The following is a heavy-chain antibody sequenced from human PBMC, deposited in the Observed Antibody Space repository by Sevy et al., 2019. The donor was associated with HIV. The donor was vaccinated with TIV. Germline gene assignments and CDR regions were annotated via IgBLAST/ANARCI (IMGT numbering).Heavy chain of an antibody. Sequence: GGSLRLSCAASGFTFSIYSVNWVRQAPGKGLEWVSYISGSCSSIYYADSVQGRFTISRDNAKNSLYLQLNSLREEDTAVYYCARGAKLTRSDILDAFDIWGQGTLVTVSS. D-gene: IGHD3-3*01. V-gene: IGHV3-48*02. CDR1: GFTFSIYS. CDR3: ARGAKLTRSDILDAFDI. CDR2: ISGSCSSI. J-gene: IGHJ3*02.